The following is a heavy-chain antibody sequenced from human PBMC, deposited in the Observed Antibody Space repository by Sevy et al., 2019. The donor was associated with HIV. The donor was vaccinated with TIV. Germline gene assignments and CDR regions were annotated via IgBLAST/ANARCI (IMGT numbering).Heavy chain of an antibody. V-gene: IGHV3-30*04. J-gene: IGHJ4*02. Sequence: GGSLRLSCTASGFTFSNYAMYWVRQAPGKGLEWVAVISYDGNNKDYADSVKGRFTISRDNSKNTLYLQMNSLRADDTAVYYCASHHYDSTGYYYPLDYWGQGTLVTVSS. D-gene: IGHD3-22*01. CDR2: ISYDGNNK. CDR3: ASHHYDSTGYYYPLDY. CDR1: GFTFSNYA.